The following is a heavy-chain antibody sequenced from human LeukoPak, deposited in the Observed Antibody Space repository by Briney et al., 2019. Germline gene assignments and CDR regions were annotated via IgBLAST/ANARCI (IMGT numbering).Heavy chain of an antibody. D-gene: IGHD5-24*01. V-gene: IGHV1-69*05. J-gene: IGHJ4*02. CDR3: AREERGDGYNYDHFDY. CDR2: IIPIFGTA. CDR1: GGTFSSYA. Sequence: ASVKVSCKASGGTFSSYAISWVRQAPGQGLEWMGGIIPIFGTANYAQKFQGRVTITTDESTSTAYMELSSLRSEDTAVYYCAREERGDGYNYDHFDYWGPGTLVTVSS.